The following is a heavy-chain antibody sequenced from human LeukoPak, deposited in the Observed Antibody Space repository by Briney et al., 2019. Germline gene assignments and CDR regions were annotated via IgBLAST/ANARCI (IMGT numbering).Heavy chain of an antibody. CDR1: GFTLDDYG. J-gene: IGHJ3*01. V-gene: IGHV3-20*01. CDR3: ARDGGTYYHFWSGYRP. D-gene: IGHD3-3*01. CDR2: INWDGGST. Sequence: GGSLRLSCAASGFTLDDYGMSWVRQAPGKGLERVSGINWDGGSTGYADSVKGRFTISRDNAKNSVYLQMNSLRAEDTALYHCARDGGTYYHFWSGYRPWGQGTMVTVSS.